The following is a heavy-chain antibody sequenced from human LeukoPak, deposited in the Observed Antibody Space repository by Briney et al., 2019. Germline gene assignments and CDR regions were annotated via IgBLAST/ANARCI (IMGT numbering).Heavy chain of an antibody. V-gene: IGHV1-8*01. CDR3: ARGHRGRYHDSSGYYYFDY. J-gene: IGHJ4*02. CDR2: MNPNSGNT. D-gene: IGHD3-22*01. CDR1: GYTFTSYD. Sequence: ASVKVSCKASGYTFTSYDINWVRQATGQGLEWMGWMNPNSGNTGYAQKFQGRVTMTRNTSISTAYMELSSLRSEDTAVYYCARGHRGRYHDSSGYYYFDYWGQGTLVTVSS.